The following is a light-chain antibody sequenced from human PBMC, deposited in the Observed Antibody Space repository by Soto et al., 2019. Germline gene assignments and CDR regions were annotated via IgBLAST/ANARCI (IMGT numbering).Light chain of an antibody. Sequence: QSALTQPASVSGSHGLSITISCTGTSSDVGSYNLVSWYQQHPGKAPKLMIYEGSKRPSGVSNRFSGSKSGNTASLTISGLQAEDEADYYCCSYAGSSTLVFGGGTNFTVL. J-gene: IGLJ2*01. V-gene: IGLV2-23*01. CDR2: EGS. CDR1: SSDVGSYNL. CDR3: CSYAGSSTLV.